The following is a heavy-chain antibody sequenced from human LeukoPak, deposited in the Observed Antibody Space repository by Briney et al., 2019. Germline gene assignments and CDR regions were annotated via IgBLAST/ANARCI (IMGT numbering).Heavy chain of an antibody. Sequence: SETLSLTCAVYVGSFSGYYWSCIRQPPGKGLEWIGEINHSGSTNYNPSLKSRVTISVDTSKNQFSLKLSSVTAADTAVYYCATTKGPGVWFDPWGQGTLVTVSS. CDR3: ATTKGPGVWFDP. J-gene: IGHJ5*02. CDR1: VGSFSGYY. D-gene: IGHD3-10*01. V-gene: IGHV4-34*01. CDR2: INHSGST.